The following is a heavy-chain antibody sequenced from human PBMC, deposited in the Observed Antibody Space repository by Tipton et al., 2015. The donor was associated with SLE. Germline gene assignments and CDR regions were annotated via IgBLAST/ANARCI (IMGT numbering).Heavy chain of an antibody. CDR2: IYYSGST. CDR1: GGSISSSSYY. D-gene: IGHD6-6*01. Sequence: TLSLTCTVSGGSISSSSYYWGWIRQPPGKGLEWIGSIYYSGSTYYNPSLKSRVTISEDTSKNQFSLKLSSVTAADTAVYYCARVDSSSPYWYFDLWGRGTLVTVSS. V-gene: IGHV4-39*07. J-gene: IGHJ2*01. CDR3: ARVDSSSPYWYFDL.